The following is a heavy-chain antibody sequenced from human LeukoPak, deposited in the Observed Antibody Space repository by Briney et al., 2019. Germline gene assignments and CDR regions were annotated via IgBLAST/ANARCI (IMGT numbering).Heavy chain of an antibody. CDR2: INHSGST. D-gene: IGHD4-11*01. V-gene: IGHV4-34*01. J-gene: IGHJ5*02. CDR1: GGSFSGYY. CDR3: ARADAWGHYRRSWFDP. Sequence: SETLSLTCAVYGGSFSGYYWSWIRQPPGKGLEWIGEINHSGSTNYNPSLKSRVTISVDTSKNQFSLKLSSVTAADTAVYYCARADAWGHYRRSWFDPWGQGTLVTVSS.